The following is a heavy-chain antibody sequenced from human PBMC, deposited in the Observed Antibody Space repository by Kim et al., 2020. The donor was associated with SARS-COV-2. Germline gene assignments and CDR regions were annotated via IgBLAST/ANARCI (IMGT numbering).Heavy chain of an antibody. CDR1: GGSISSSSYY. V-gene: IGHV4-39*01. Sequence: SETLSLTCTVSGGSISSSSYYWGWIRQPPGKGLEWIGSIYYSGSTYYNPSLKSRVTISVDTSKNQFSLKLSSVTAADTAVYYCARHSGGYSYGLLSNYYFDYWGQGTLVTVSS. D-gene: IGHD5-18*01. CDR3: ARHSGGYSYGLLSNYYFDY. J-gene: IGHJ4*02. CDR2: IYYSGST.